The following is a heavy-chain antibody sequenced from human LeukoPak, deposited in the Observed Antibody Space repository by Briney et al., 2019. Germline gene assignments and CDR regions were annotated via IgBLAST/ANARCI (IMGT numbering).Heavy chain of an antibody. J-gene: IGHJ4*02. CDR3: AKDIIGGPSPYCFDY. D-gene: IGHD3-10*01. CDR1: GFTFSSYA. V-gene: IGHV3-30-3*01. Sequence: GGSLRLSCAASGFTFSSYAMHWVRQAPGKGLEWVAVISYDGSNKYYADSVKGRFTISRDNANNSLYLQMNSLRAEDTALYYCAKDIIGGPSPYCFDYWGQGTLVTVSS. CDR2: ISYDGSNK.